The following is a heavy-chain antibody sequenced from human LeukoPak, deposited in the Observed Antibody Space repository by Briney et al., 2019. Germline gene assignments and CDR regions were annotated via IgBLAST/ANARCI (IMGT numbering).Heavy chain of an antibody. CDR2: IYYSGNT. CDR3: ARGGREKHRLLWFGDYYYYYMDV. Sequence: SETLSLTCTVSGDSISSYYWSWIRQPPGKGLEWIGYIYYSGNTNYNPSLKSRVTISVDTSKNQFSLKLSSVTAADTAVYYCARGGREKHRLLWFGDYYYYYMDVWGKGTTVTISS. CDR1: GDSISSYY. V-gene: IGHV4-59*01. J-gene: IGHJ6*03. D-gene: IGHD3-10*01.